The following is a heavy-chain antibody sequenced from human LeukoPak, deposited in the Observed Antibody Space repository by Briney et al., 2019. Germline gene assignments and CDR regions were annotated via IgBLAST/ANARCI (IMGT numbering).Heavy chain of an antibody. Sequence: GRSLRLSCAASGFTFNSYGMHWVRQAPGKGLEWVAVVWYDGDNKFYADSVKGRFTISRDNSKNTLYLQMNSLRAEDTAVYYCAKDQEKDHYYGSGSGYWGQGTLVTVPS. J-gene: IGHJ4*02. D-gene: IGHD3-10*01. CDR3: AKDQEKDHYYGSGSGY. CDR1: GFTFNSYG. CDR2: VWYDGDNK. V-gene: IGHV3-33*06.